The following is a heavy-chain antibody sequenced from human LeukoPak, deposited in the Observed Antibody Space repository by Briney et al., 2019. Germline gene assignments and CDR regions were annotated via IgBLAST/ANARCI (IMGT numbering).Heavy chain of an antibody. V-gene: IGHV4-34*01. J-gene: IGHJ3*02. CDR2: INHSGST. Sequence: SETLSLTCAVYGGSFSGYYWSWIRQPPGKGLEWIGEINHSGSTNYNPSLKSRVTISVDTSKNQFSLKLSSVTAADTAVYYCARVTRAVAGPRRGAFDTWGQGTMVTVSS. CDR1: GGSFSGYY. D-gene: IGHD6-19*01. CDR3: ARVTRAVAGPRRGAFDT.